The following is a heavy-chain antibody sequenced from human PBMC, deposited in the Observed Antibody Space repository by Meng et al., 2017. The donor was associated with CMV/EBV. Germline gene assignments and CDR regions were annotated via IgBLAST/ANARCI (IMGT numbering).Heavy chain of an antibody. V-gene: IGHV3-15*01. J-gene: IGHJ4*02. CDR1: GYSISSGYY. D-gene: IGHD3-10*01. Sequence: ETLSLTCTVSGYSISSGYYWGWVRQAPGKGLEWVGRIKSKTDGGTTDYAAPVKGRFTISRDDSKNTLYLQMNSLKTEDTAVYYCTTSTMVRGVTPHWGQGTLVTVSS. CDR3: TTSTMVRGVTPH. CDR2: IKSKTDGGTT.